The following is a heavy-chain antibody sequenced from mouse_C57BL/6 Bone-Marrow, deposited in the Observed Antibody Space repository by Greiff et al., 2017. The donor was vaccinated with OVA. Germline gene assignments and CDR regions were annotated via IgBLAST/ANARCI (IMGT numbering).Heavy chain of an antibody. J-gene: IGHJ1*03. V-gene: IGHV3-6*01. D-gene: IGHD1-1*01. Sequence: VQLQQSGPGLVKPSQSLSLTCSVTGYSITSGYYWNWIRQFPGNKLEWMGYISYDGSNNYNPSLKNRISITRDTSKNQFFLKLNSVTTEDTATYYCARGDYYGSSYLWYFDVWGTGTTVTVSS. CDR2: ISYDGSN. CDR1: GYSITSGYY. CDR3: ARGDYYGSSYLWYFDV.